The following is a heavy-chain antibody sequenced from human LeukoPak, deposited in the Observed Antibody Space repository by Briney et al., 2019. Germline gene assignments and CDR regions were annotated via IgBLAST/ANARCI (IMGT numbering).Heavy chain of an antibody. CDR3: ARDLQTIRFLEWLLYQGDNWFDP. CDR2: ISAYNGNT. Sequence: GASVKVSCKASGYTFTSYGISWVRQAPGQGLEWMGWISAYNGNTNYAQKLQGRVTMTTDTSTSTAYMELRSLRSDDTAVYYCARDLQTIRFLEWLLYQGDNWFDPWGQGTLVTVSS. V-gene: IGHV1-18*01. D-gene: IGHD3-3*01. J-gene: IGHJ5*02. CDR1: GYTFTSYG.